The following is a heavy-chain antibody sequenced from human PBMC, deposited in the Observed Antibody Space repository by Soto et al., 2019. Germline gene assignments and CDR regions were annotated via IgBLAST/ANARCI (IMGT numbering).Heavy chain of an antibody. V-gene: IGHV3-48*01. CDR2: ISSGSSTI. CDR3: AKTYGSGRGAFDV. J-gene: IGHJ3*01. D-gene: IGHD6-19*01. CDR1: GFTFSSYS. Sequence: EVQLVESGGGLVQPGGSLRLSCAASGFTFSSYSMNWVRQAPGKGLEWVSYISSGSSTIYYADSVKGRFTISRDNAQNSLYLQMNSLSAEDTAVDYCAKTYGSGRGAFDVWGQGTMVTVSS.